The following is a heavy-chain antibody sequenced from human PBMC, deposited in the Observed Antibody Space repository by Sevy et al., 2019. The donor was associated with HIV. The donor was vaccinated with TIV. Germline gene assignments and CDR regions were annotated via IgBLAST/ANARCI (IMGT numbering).Heavy chain of an antibody. CDR1: GFTFSSYS. CDR2: ISSSSSYI. CDR3: ARRGGYGLTTPFDY. J-gene: IGHJ4*02. V-gene: IGHV3-21*01. Sequence: GGSLRLSCAASGFTFSSYSMNWVRQAPGKGLEWVSSISSSSSYIYYADSVKGRFTISRDNAKNSLYLQMNSLRAEDTAVYYCARRGGYGLTTPFDYWGQGTLVTVSS. D-gene: IGHD5-12*01.